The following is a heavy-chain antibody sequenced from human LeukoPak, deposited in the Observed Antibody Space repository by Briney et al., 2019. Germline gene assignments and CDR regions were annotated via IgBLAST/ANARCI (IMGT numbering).Heavy chain of an antibody. CDR3: AKWGDYDVLTGYYVSDY. D-gene: IGHD3-9*01. CDR1: GFTFSNYA. Sequence: GASLRLSCAASGFTFSNYAMSWVRQAPGKGLEWVSAITGSGGNTYYADSVKGRFTISRDNSKNTLYLQMNSLRAEDTAVYYCAKWGDYDVLTGYYVSDYWVQGTLVTVSS. V-gene: IGHV3-23*01. CDR2: ITGSGGNT. J-gene: IGHJ4*02.